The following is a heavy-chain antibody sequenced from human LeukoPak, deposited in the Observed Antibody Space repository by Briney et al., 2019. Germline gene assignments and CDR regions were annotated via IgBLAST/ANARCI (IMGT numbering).Heavy chain of an antibody. D-gene: IGHD6-19*01. CDR2: IIPIFGTA. CDR3: AEGHLAGYSSGWLDY. V-gene: IGHV1-69*05. J-gene: IGHJ4*02. CDR1: GGTFSSYA. Sequence: ASVKVSCKASGGTFSSYAISWVRQAPGQGLEWMGRIIPIFGTANYAQKFQGRVTITTDESTSTAYMELSSLRSEDTAVYYRAEGHLAGYSSGWLDYWGQGTLVTVSS.